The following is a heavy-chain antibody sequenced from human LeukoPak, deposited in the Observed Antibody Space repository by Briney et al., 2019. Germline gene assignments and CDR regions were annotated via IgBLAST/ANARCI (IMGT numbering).Heavy chain of an antibody. Sequence: SETLSLTGTVSGDSISSGGYYWSWIRQPPGKGLEWIGYIFHSGSTYYNPARKSRVTISVDRSKNQFSLTLSSVTAADTAVYSCARGGYNWNYGSPLGYYYYIDVWGKGTTVTVSS. D-gene: IGHD1-7*01. CDR2: IFHSGST. V-gene: IGHV4-30-2*01. J-gene: IGHJ6*03. CDR3: ARGGYNWNYGSPLGYYYYIDV. CDR1: GDSISSGGYY.